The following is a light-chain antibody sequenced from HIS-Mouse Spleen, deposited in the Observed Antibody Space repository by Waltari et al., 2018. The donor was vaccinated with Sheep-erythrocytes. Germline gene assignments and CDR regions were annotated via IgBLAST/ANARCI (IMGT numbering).Light chain of an antibody. V-gene: IGLV2-23*01. Sequence: QSALTQPASVSGSPGQSIPISCTGTSSDVGRYHLFSWYQQHPGKAPKLMIYEGSKRPSGVSNRFSGSKSGNTASLTISGLQAEDEADYYCCSYAGSSTPWVFGGGTKLTVL. CDR3: CSYAGSSTPWV. J-gene: IGLJ3*02. CDR1: SSDVGRYHL. CDR2: EGS.